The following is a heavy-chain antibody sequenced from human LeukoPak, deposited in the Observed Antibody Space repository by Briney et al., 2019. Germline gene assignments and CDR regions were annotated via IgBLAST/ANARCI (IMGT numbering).Heavy chain of an antibody. CDR3: ARDRVPFYSSTFKDYYLHYGLDV. J-gene: IGHJ6*02. Sequence: GASVTVSCKASGYTFTGHYIHWVRQAPGQGLEWMGWINPNNGGTSYAQKFQGRVSVTRDSSISTAYMELSRLRSDDTALYYCARDRVPFYSSTFKDYYLHYGLDVWVRGTPVTVSS. CDR2: INPNNGGT. V-gene: IGHV1-2*02. D-gene: IGHD6-13*01. CDR1: GYTFTGHY.